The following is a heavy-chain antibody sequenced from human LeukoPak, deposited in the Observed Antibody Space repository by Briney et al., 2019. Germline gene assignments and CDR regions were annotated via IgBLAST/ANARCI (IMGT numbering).Heavy chain of an antibody. CDR3: AREHPDRYSWNYFDY. Sequence: SETLSLTCTVSGGSISSGDYYWSWIRQPPGKGLEWIGYIYYSGSTYYNPSLKSRVTISVDTSKNQFSLKLSSVTAADTAVYYCAREHPDRYSWNYFDYWGQGTLVTVSS. V-gene: IGHV4-30-4*08. J-gene: IGHJ4*02. CDR2: IYYSGST. CDR1: GGSISSGDYY. D-gene: IGHD1-20*01.